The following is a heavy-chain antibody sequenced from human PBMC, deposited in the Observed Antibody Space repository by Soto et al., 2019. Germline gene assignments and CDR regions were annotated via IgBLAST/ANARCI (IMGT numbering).Heavy chain of an antibody. D-gene: IGHD6-19*01. CDR3: ARVGMVGTVLGSWFDP. J-gene: IGHJ5*02. CDR1: GGSITNYY. CDR2: LSTSGNT. Sequence: PSETLSLTCTVSGGSITNYYWSWIRQPAGKGLEWIGRLSTSGNTDYNPSLRSRVTMSLDTSKNQFSLRLRSVTAADTAMYYCARVGMVGTVLGSWFDPWGQGTQVTVSS. V-gene: IGHV4-4*07.